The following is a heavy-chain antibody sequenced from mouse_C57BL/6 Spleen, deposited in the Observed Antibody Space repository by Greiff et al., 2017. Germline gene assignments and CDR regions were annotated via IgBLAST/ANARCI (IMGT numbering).Heavy chain of an antibody. CDR2: ISDGGSDT. Sequence: EVQLLQPGGGLVKPGASLKLSCAASGFTFSSYAMPWVRQTPEQRLEWVATISDGGSDTNYPDNVKGRVTISRDNAKNNLYLQMGDLTSEDTAMYYYATTYDNFDYWGQGTTLTVSS. J-gene: IGHJ2*01. CDR3: ATTYDNFDY. D-gene: IGHD2-3*01. CDR1: GFTFSSYA. V-gene: IGHV5-4*01.